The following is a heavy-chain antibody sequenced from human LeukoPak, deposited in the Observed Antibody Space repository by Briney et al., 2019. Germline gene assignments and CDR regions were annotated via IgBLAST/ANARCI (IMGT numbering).Heavy chain of an antibody. CDR3: AKGESIFEY. CDR2: ITDSGTST. D-gene: IGHD3-10*01. J-gene: IGHJ4*02. V-gene: IGHV3-23*01. Sequence: GGSLRLSCAASGFSFSSYAMSWVRQAPGKGLEWVSAITDSGTSTYYADSVKGRFTISRENSKNTLYLQMNSLRGEDTAVYYCAKGESIFEYWGQGTLVTVSS. CDR1: GFSFSSYA.